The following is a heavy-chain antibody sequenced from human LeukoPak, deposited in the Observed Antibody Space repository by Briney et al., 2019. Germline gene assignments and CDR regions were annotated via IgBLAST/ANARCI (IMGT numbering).Heavy chain of an antibody. Sequence: QPGASLRLSCAASGFTFSSYAMSWVRQAPGKGPEWVSAISGSGGSTYYADSVKGRFTISRDNSTNTLYLQMNSLRAEDTAVYYCARDHLRFGEGLSAWGQGTLVTVSS. V-gene: IGHV3-23*01. D-gene: IGHD3-10*01. CDR2: ISGSGGST. CDR3: ARDHLRFGEGLSA. CDR1: GFTFSSYA. J-gene: IGHJ5*02.